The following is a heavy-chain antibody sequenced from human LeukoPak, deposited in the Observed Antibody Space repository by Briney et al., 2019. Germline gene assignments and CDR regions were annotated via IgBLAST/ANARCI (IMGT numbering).Heavy chain of an antibody. CDR2: IYYSGST. CDR3: ARTLSSSGYSFDY. V-gene: IGHV4-39*01. D-gene: IGHD3-22*01. Sequence: KPSETLSLTCTVSGGSISSSSYYWGWIRQPPGKGLEWIGSIYYSGSTYYNPSLKSRVTISVDTSKNQFSLKLSSVTAADTAVYYCARTLSSSGYSFDYWGQGTLGTVSS. CDR1: GGSISSSSYY. J-gene: IGHJ4*02.